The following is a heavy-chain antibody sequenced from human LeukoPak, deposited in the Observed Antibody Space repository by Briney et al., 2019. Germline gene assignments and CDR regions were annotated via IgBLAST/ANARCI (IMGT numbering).Heavy chain of an antibody. D-gene: IGHD6-13*01. J-gene: IGHJ5*02. CDR1: GYTFTSYG. CDR2: ISAYNGNT. V-gene: IGHV1-18*01. CDR3: ARDLLRANIWQQLVRGNWFDP. Sequence: ASVKVSCKASGYTFTSYGISWVRQAPGQGLEWMGWISAYNGNTNYAQKSQGRVTMTTDTSTSTAYMELRSLRFDDTAVYYCARDLLRANIWQQLVRGNWFDPWGQGTLVTVSS.